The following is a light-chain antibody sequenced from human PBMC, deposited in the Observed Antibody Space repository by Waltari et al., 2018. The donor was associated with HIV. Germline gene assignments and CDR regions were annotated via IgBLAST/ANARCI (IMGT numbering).Light chain of an antibody. CDR2: EVT. V-gene: IGLV2-14*01. CDR1: ISNVGGYNY. Sequence: QSALTQPASVSGSPGQSITISCTGTISNVGGYNYVSWYQLHPGKAPKLMIFEVTNRPSGVSNRFSGSKSGNTASLTISGLQAEDEADYYCSSYTSSSSVLFGGGTKLTVL. CDR3: SSYTSSSSVL. J-gene: IGLJ2*01.